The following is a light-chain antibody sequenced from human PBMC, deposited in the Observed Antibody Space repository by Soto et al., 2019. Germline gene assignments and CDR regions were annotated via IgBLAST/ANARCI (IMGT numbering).Light chain of an antibody. CDR3: QQYGSLSWT. J-gene: IGKJ1*01. CDR1: QSVDSNY. Sequence: EIVLTQSPGTLSLSPGESATLSCRASQSVDSNYLAWYQQKPGQAAMIIIFGAAGRATGIPDRFSGSGSGTDFTLTISRLEPEDFAVYYCQQYGSLSWTFGQGTKVDIK. V-gene: IGKV3-20*01. CDR2: GAA.